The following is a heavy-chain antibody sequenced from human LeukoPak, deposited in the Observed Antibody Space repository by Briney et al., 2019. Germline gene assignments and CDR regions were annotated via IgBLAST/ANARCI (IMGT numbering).Heavy chain of an antibody. Sequence: GSLRLSCAASGFTFSSYAMSWVRQAPGKGLEWVSAISGSGGSTYYAVSVKGRFTISRDNSKNTLYLQMNSLRAEDTAVYYCAKAGMATYFEREDYWGQGTLVTVSS. CDR2: ISGSGGST. D-gene: IGHD5-24*01. J-gene: IGHJ4*02. V-gene: IGHV3-23*01. CDR3: AKAGMATYFEREDY. CDR1: GFTFSSYA.